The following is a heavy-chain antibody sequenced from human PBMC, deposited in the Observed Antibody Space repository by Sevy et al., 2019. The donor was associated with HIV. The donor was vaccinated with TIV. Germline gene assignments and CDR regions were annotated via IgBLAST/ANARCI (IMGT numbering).Heavy chain of an antibody. CDR3: AKTENYYDSSGYYPDAFDL. CDR2: ISGRGGST. D-gene: IGHD3-22*01. CDR1: GFTFSSYA. Sequence: GGSLRLSCAASGFTFSSYAMSWVRQAPGKGLEWVSAISGRGGSTYYADSVKGRFTISRDNSKNTLYLQMNSLRAEDTAVYYCAKTENYYDSSGYYPDAFDLWGQGTMVTVSS. V-gene: IGHV3-23*01. J-gene: IGHJ3*01.